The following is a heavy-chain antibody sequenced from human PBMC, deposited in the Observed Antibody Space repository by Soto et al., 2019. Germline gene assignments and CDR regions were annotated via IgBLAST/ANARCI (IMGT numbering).Heavy chain of an antibody. CDR3: AKLFKNSAVAGTRKFDKLGREAGYYGMDV. D-gene: IGHD6-19*01. J-gene: IGHJ6*02. CDR2: ISYDGSNK. CDR1: GFTFSSYG. Sequence: GGSLRLSCAASGFTFSSYGMHWVRQAPGKGLEWVAVISYDGSNKYYADSVKGRFTISRDNSKNTLYLQMNSLRAEDTAVYYCAKLFKNSAVAGTRKFDKLGREAGYYGMDVWGQGTTVTVSS. V-gene: IGHV3-30*18.